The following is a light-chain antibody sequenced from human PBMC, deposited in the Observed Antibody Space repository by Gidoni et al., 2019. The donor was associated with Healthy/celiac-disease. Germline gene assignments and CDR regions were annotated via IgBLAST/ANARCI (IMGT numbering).Light chain of an antibody. CDR3: QQLNSYPPP. J-gene: IGKJ5*01. V-gene: IGKV1-9*01. CDR1: QGISSY. CDR2: AAS. Sequence: IQLTQSPSSLSASVGDRVTINCRASQGISSYLAWYQQKPGKAPKLLIYAASTLQSGVPSRFSGSGSGTDFTLTISSLQPEDFATDYCQQLNSYPPPFGQGTRLEIK.